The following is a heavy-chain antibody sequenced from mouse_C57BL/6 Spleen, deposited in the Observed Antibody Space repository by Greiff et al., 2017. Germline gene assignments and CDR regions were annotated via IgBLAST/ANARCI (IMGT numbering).Heavy chain of an antibody. Sequence: EVKLMESGPGLVKPSQSLSLTCSVTGYSITSGYYWNWIRQFPGNKLEWMGYISYDGSNNYNPSLKNRISITRDTSKNQFFLKLNSVTTEDTATYDCARTGTWNYFDYWGQGTTLTVSS. J-gene: IGHJ2*01. CDR1: GYSITSGYY. CDR3: ARTGTWNYFDY. D-gene: IGHD4-1*01. V-gene: IGHV3-6*01. CDR2: ISYDGSN.